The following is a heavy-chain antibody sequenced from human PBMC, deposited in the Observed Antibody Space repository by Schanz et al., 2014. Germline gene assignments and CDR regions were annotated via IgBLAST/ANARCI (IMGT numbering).Heavy chain of an antibody. CDR1: GFNFKAYA. J-gene: IGHJ4*02. CDR3: ARGVRIDY. CDR2: ISGSSSTK. Sequence: EVQLVESGGGLVQPGGSLRLSCAASGFNFKAYAMSWVRQAPGKGLEWVSYISGSSSTKYYADSVKGRFTISRDNAKNSLHLQMNSLTAEDTAVYYCARGVRIDYWGQGTLVTVSS. D-gene: IGHD3-3*01. V-gene: IGHV3-48*04.